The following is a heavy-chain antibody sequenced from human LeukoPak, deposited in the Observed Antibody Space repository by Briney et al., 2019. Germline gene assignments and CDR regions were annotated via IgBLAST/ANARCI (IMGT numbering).Heavy chain of an antibody. V-gene: IGHV4-34*01. CDR3: ARGRPYYGSGSYHNVRWFDP. CDR2: INHSGST. D-gene: IGHD3-10*01. J-gene: IGHJ5*02. CDR1: GGSFSGYY. Sequence: SETLSLTCAVYGGSFSGYYWSWIRQPPGKGLEWIGEINHSGSTNYNPSLKSRVTISVDTSKNQFSLKLSSVTAADTAVYYCARGRPYYGSGSYHNVRWFDPWGQGTLVTVSS.